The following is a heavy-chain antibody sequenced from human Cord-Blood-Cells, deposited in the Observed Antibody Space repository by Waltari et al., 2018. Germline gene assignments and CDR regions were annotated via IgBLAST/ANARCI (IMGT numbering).Heavy chain of an antibody. V-gene: IGHV3-30*04. CDR2: ISYDGSNK. D-gene: IGHD6-13*01. CDR1: GFTFSSYA. J-gene: IGHJ1*01. CDR3: ARCIAAAGTGYFQH. Sequence: QVQLVESGGGVVQPGRSLRLSCAASGFTFSSYAMHWVRQAPGKGLEWVAVISYDGSNKYYADSVKGRFTISRDNSKNKLYLQMNSLRAEDTAVYYCARCIAAAGTGYFQHWGQGTLVTVSS.